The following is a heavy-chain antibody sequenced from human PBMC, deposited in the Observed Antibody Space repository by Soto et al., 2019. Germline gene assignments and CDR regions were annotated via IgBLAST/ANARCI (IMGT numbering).Heavy chain of an antibody. CDR2: ISYDGNNK. J-gene: IGHJ5*02. D-gene: IGHD5-12*01. CDR1: GFTYTTYT. V-gene: IGHV3-30*12. Sequence: GGSLRLSCAASGFTYTTYTMHWVRQAPGKGLEWVAVISYDGNNKFYADSVKGRFTISRDSTKNTVYLQMDSLKVEDTAVYYCARDVDRTSHLNWFDPWGQGVMVTVSS. CDR3: ARDVDRTSHLNWFDP.